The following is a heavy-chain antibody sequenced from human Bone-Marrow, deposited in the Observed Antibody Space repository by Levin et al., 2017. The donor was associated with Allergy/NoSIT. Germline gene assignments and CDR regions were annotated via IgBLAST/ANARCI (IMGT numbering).Heavy chain of an antibody. D-gene: IGHD1-26*01. CDR3: TRVGATAERTFDI. CDR1: GFSFGDFA. J-gene: IGHJ3*02. CDR2: IRNKGYGGTT. Sequence: GGSLRLSCTVSGFSFGDFAMTWFRQAPGKGLEWIGLIRNKGYGGTTEYAASLKGNFTISRDDSKSSAYLQMNSLQTEDTAVYYCTRVGATAERTFDIWGQGTLVTVSS. V-gene: IGHV3-49*03.